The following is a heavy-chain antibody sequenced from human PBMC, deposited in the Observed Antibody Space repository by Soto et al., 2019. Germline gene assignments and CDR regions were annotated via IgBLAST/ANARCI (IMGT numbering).Heavy chain of an antibody. Sequence: QVQLVQSGAEVKKPGSSVKVSCKASGGTFSSYAISWVRQAPGQGLEWMGGTFPMFGKANYAQKFQGRVPISADKSTSTAYMELSSLTSEDTAVYYCATVDISTWIDGMDVWGQGTTVTVSS. CDR3: ATVDISTWIDGMDV. CDR2: TFPMFGKA. J-gene: IGHJ6*02. CDR1: GGTFSSYA. D-gene: IGHD6-13*01. V-gene: IGHV1-69*06.